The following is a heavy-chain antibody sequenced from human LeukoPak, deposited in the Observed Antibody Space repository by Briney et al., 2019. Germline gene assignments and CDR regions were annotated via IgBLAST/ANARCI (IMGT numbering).Heavy chain of an antibody. CDR2: INHSGST. J-gene: IGHJ3*02. CDR3: ARAAGTGTFDI. Sequence: SETLSLTRAVYGGSFSGYYWSWIRQPPGKGLEWIGEINHSGSTNYNPSLKSRVTISVDTSKNQFSLRLSSVTAAGTAVYYCARAAGTGTFDIWGQGTMVTVSS. V-gene: IGHV4-34*01. CDR1: GGSFSGYY. D-gene: IGHD6-19*01.